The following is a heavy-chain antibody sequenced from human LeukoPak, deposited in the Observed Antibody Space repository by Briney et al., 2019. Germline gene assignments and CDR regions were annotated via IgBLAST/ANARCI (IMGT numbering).Heavy chain of an antibody. D-gene: IGHD3-10*01. V-gene: IGHV1-69*06. CDR2: IIPAFGTT. CDR1: GDTFNSYA. Sequence: SVKVSCKGSGDTFNSYAVAWVRQAPGRGLEWMGLIIPAFGTTHYAQRFQGRVTITSDKSTTTAYMELGSLRSEDTAVYYCAREYYGSGSYYDGYYFDFWGQGTLVTVSS. CDR3: AREYYGSGSYYDGYYFDF. J-gene: IGHJ4*02.